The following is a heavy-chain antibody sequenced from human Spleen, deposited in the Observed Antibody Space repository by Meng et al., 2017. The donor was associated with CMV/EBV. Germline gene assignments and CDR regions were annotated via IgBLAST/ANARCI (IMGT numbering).Heavy chain of an antibody. CDR1: GGSISSYY. D-gene: IGHD3-3*01. CDR2: IYYSGST. V-gene: IGHV4-4*07. CDR3: ARDPVTIFGVVTYFDY. J-gene: IGHJ4*02. Sequence: QVRLQGPGPGRVKPSETLSLTCTVSGGSISSYYWSWIRQPAGKGLEWIGSIYYSGSTYYNPSLKSRVTISVDTSKNQFSLKLSSVTAADTAVYYCARDPVTIFGVVTYFDYWGQGTLVTVSS.